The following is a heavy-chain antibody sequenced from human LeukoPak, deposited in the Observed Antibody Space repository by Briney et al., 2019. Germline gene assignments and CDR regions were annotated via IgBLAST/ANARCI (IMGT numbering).Heavy chain of an antibody. J-gene: IGHJ4*02. CDR3: ASVLWFGGIFFDY. D-gene: IGHD3-10*01. CDR1: GFSFSDYY. Sequence: KPGGSLRLSCAASGFSFSDYYMSWIRQAPGKGLEWVSYMSNSGSTIYYADSVKGRFTISRDNTKNSLYLQMNSLRAEDTAVYYCASVLWFGGIFFDYWGQGTLATVSS. CDR2: MSNSGSTI. V-gene: IGHV3-11*01.